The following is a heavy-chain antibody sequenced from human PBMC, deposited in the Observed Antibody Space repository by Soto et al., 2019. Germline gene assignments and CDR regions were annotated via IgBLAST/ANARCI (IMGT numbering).Heavy chain of an antibody. CDR1: GGSISVEHYH. CDR2: IHYSGSV. D-gene: IGHD2-21*02. CDR3: AREDDGGDRDYYGLDV. V-gene: IGHV4-30-4*01. Sequence: SETLSLTCTVSGGSISVEHYHWTWIRQPPGKGLEWIGYIHYSGSVYYNPSLQSRLSMSVDTSKNLFSLKLASVTAADTAVYFCAREDDGGDRDYYGLDVWGQGTTVTVSS. J-gene: IGHJ6*02.